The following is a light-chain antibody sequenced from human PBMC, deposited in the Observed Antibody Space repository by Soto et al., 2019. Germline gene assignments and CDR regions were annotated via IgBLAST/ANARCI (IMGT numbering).Light chain of an antibody. Sequence: QAASVSGSPGPSIAISCTGTSSDVGGYNYVSWYQQHPGKTPNLMIYDVSNRPSGVSNRFSGSKSSNTASLTISGLQAEDEADYYCSSYTSSSTWVFGGGTKVTVL. CDR3: SSYTSSSTWV. V-gene: IGLV2-14*01. J-gene: IGLJ3*02. CDR2: DVS. CDR1: SSDVGGYNY.